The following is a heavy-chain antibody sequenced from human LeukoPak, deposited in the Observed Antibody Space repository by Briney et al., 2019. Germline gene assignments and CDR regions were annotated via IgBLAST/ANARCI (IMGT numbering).Heavy chain of an antibody. CDR1: GFTFDSYA. J-gene: IGHJ4*02. Sequence: GGSLRLSCAASGFTFDSYAMSWVRQAPGKGLEWLAVISDSGSDTYYADSVKGRFTISRDNSKNTLYVQMNSLRAEDTAVYYCAKGYYGNYFDYWGQGTLVTVSS. V-gene: IGHV3-23*01. CDR2: ISDSGSDT. D-gene: IGHD3-22*01. CDR3: AKGYYGNYFDY.